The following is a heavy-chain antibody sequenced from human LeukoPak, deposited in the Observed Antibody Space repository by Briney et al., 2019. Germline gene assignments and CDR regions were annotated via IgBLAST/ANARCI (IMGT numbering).Heavy chain of an antibody. V-gene: IGHV7-4-1*02. Sequence: GASVKVSCKASGYTFTSYGISWVRQAPGQGLEWMGWINTNTGNPTYAQGFTGRLVFSLDTSVSTAYLQISSLKAEDTAVYYCAIRGRLGDFDYWGQGTLVTVSS. D-gene: IGHD3-16*01. CDR3: AIRGRLGDFDY. CDR2: INTNTGNP. J-gene: IGHJ4*02. CDR1: GYTFTSYG.